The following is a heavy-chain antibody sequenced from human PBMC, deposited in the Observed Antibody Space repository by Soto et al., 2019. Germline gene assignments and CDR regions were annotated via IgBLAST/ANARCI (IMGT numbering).Heavy chain of an antibody. J-gene: IGHJ5*02. CDR3: ARDKSKAVAGNWFDP. CDR1: GYTFTSYG. V-gene: IGHV1-18*01. D-gene: IGHD6-19*01. Sequence: QVPLVQSGAEVKKPGASVKVSCKASGYTFTSYGISWVRQAPGQGLEWMGWISAYNGNTNYAQKLQGRVTMTTDTSTSTAYMELRSLRSDDTAVYYCARDKSKAVAGNWFDPWGQGTLVTVSS. CDR2: ISAYNGNT.